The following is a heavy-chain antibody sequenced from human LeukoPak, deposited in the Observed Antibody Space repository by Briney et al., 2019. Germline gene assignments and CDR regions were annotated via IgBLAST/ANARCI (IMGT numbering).Heavy chain of an antibody. D-gene: IGHD1-26*01. CDR1: GFSFPNAW. CDR2: IKRKTDGETT. Sequence: GGSLRLSCAASGFSFPNAWMTWVRRAPGKGLEWVGRIKRKTDGETTDYAAPVKGRFSISRDDSKNTLYLQMNSLKSEDTAVYYCQGGRFWGQGTLVTVSS. CDR3: QGGRF. V-gene: IGHV3-15*01. J-gene: IGHJ4*02.